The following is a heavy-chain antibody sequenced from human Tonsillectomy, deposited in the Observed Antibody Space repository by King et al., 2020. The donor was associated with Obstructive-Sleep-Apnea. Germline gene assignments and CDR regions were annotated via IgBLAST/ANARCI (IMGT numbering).Heavy chain of an antibody. D-gene: IGHD6-19*01. CDR3: ARDPYQIAVAGYFDY. CDR1: GFTFSSYS. J-gene: IGHJ4*02. V-gene: IGHV3-48*01. Sequence: QLVQSGGGLVQPGGSLRLSCAASGFTFSSYSMNWVRQAPGKGLEWVSYISSSSSTIYYADSVKGRFTISRDNAKNSLYLQMNSLRAEDTAVYYCARDPYQIAVAGYFDYWGQETLVTVSS. CDR2: ISSSSSTI.